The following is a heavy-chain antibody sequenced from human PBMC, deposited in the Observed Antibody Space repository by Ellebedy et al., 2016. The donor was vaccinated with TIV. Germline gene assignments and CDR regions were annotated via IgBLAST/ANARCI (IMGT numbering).Heavy chain of an antibody. CDR2: ISGAGDNT. V-gene: IGHV3-23*01. CDR1: GFTFSSFA. CDR3: AKGSSSGFNYDRVGFQY. Sequence: GGSLRLSCAASGFTFSSFAMHWVRQAPGKGLEWLSVISGAGDNTYNADSVKGRFTITRDNSKNTLFLQMKRLRAEVTAVYYCAKGSSSGFNYDRVGFQYWGQGTLVTVSS. D-gene: IGHD3-22*01. J-gene: IGHJ4*02.